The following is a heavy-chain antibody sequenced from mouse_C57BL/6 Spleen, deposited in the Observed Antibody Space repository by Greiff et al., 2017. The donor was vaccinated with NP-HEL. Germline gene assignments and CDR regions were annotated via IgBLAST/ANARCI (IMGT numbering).Heavy chain of an antibody. CDR3: ARRFITTVVGAMDY. D-gene: IGHD1-1*01. V-gene: IGHV5-6*01. CDR1: GFTFSSYG. CDR2: ISSGGSYT. J-gene: IGHJ4*01. Sequence: EVKLMESGGDLVKPGGSLKLSCAASGFTFSSYGMSWVRQTPDKRLEWVATISSGGSYTYYPDSVKGRFTISRDNAKNTLYLQMSSLKAEDTAMYYCARRFITTVVGAMDYWGQGTSVTVSS.